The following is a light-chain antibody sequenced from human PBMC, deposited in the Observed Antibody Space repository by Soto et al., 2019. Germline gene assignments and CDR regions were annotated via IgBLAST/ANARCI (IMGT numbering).Light chain of an antibody. CDR3: QQYGSSPRT. J-gene: IGKJ1*01. Sequence: EIVLTQSPGTLSLSPGERATPSCRASQSVSSTYLAWYQQKPGQPPRLLIYGASTRATGIPDRFSGSGPGTDFTLTISRLEPEDFAVFYCQQYGSSPRTFGQGTKVDIK. V-gene: IGKV3-20*01. CDR1: QSVSSTY. CDR2: GAS.